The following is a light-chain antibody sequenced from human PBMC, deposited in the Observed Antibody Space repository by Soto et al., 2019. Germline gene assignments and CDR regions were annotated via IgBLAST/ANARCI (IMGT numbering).Light chain of an antibody. CDR3: AAWDDSLNGHVV. CDR1: SSNIGSNT. V-gene: IGLV1-44*01. CDR2: NDN. J-gene: IGLJ2*01. Sequence: QSVLTQPPSASGTPGQRVTISCSGSSSNIGSNTVNWYQQITGTAPKLLIYNDNQWPSGVPDRFSGSKSGTSGSLAISGLQSEDEGDYYCAAWDDSLNGHVVFGGGTKLTVL.